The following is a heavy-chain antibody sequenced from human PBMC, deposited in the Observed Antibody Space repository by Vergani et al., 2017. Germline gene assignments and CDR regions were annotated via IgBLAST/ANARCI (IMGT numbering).Heavy chain of an antibody. V-gene: IGHV4-59*12. D-gene: IGHD1-26*01. CDR3: ARMRLGRRTLDV. Sequence: QVQLQESGPGLVKPSETLSLTCTVSGGSISSYYWSWIRQPPGKGLEWIGEINHSGSTNYNPSLKSRVTISVDTSKNQFSLKLSSVTAADTAVYYCARMRLGRRTLDVWGQGTTVTVSS. CDR1: GGSISSYY. J-gene: IGHJ6*02. CDR2: INHSGST.